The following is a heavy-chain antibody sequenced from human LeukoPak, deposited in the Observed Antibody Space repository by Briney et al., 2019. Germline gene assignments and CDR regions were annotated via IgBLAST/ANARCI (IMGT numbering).Heavy chain of an antibody. CDR1: GGSFSGYY. CDR3: ARGIMVRGGPVGY. D-gene: IGHD3-10*01. J-gene: IGHJ4*02. CDR2: INHSGST. V-gene: IGHV4-34*01. Sequence: SETLSLTCAVYGGSFSGYYWSWIRQPPGKGLEWIGEINHSGSTNYNPSLKSRVTISVDTSKNQFSLKLSSVTAADTAVYYCARGIMVRGGPVGYWGQGTLVNVSS.